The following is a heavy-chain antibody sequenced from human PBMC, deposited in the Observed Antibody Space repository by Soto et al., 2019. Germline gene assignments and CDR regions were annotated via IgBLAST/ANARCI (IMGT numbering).Heavy chain of an antibody. D-gene: IGHD2-15*01. CDR3: AREGSYGWSDC. V-gene: IGHV1-18*01. CDR1: GYTFSSHG. J-gene: IGHJ5*01. Sequence: QVQLVQSGAEVRKPGASVKVSCKASGYTFSSHGIIWVRQAPGQGLEWMGWISGYSGNAKYAQRFQGRVTMTTDTSTSTVYMDLRSMGSDDSAVYYCAREGSYGWSDCWGPGTLVTVSS. CDR2: ISGYSGNA.